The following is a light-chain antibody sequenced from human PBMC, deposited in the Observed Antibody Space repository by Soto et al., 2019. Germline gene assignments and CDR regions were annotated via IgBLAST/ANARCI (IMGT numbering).Light chain of an antibody. CDR1: QSVSSSY. CDR3: QHYGSSRT. V-gene: IGKV3-20*01. J-gene: IGKJ1*01. Sequence: EIVLTQSPGTLSLSPGERATLSCRASQSVSSSYLGWYQQKPGQAPRLLIWGTSNRAGGIPDRFSGSGSGTEFTLTISRLAPEDFAVYYCQHYGSSRTFGQGTNVEIK. CDR2: GTS.